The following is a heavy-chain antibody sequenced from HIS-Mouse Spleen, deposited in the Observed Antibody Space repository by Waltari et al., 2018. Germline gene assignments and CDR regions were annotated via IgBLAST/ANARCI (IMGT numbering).Heavy chain of an antibody. V-gene: IGHV4-4*07. Sequence: QVQLQESGPGLVKPSETLSLTCTVSGGSISSYYWSWIRQPAGKGLEWTGRSYTSGSTNYNPSRKGRVTMSVDTSKNQVSLKLSSVTAADTAVYYCARDFHDFWSGYYGGDKKHDAFDIWGQGTMVTVSS. CDR3: ARDFHDFWSGYYGGDKKHDAFDI. D-gene: IGHD3-3*01. CDR2: SYTSGST. J-gene: IGHJ3*02. CDR1: GGSISSYY.